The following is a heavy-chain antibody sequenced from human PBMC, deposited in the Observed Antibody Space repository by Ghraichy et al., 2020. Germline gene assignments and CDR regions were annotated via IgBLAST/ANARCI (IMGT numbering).Heavy chain of an antibody. CDR2: IFSNDEK. CDR1: GFSLSNARMG. V-gene: IGHV2-26*01. Sequence: SGPTLVKPTETLTLTCTVSGFSLSNARMGVSWIRQPPGKALEWLAHIFSNDEKSYSTSLKSRLTISKDTSKSQVVLTMTNMDPVDTATYYCARSKVDTAMVRVRYFDYWGQGTLVTVSS. D-gene: IGHD5-18*01. CDR3: ARSKVDTAMVRVRYFDY. J-gene: IGHJ4*02.